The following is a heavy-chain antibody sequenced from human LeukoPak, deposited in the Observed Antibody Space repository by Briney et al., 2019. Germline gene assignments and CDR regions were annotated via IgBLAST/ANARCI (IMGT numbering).Heavy chain of an antibody. D-gene: IGHD6-13*01. J-gene: IGHJ4*02. CDR2: IRTIMTST. CDR3: ARDRDHSNNWYIFLDY. Sequence: GRSLRLSCAASGFTFSNYGMSWVRQAPGKGLEWISTIRTIMTSTYYADSVKGRFTISRDNARNSLYLQMNSLRDEDTAVYYCARDRDHSNNWYIFLDYWGQGTLVTVSS. CDR1: GFTFSNYG. V-gene: IGHV3-48*02.